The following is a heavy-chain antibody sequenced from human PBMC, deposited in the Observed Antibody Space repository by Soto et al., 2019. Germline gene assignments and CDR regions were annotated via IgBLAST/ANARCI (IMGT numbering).Heavy chain of an antibody. Sequence: ASVKVSCKASGYSVTSYYMHWVRQAPGQGLEWMGIINPNSGSTTYAQKFQGRVTMTRDTSTSTVYMELTSLTAGDTAVYYCAKATATTGGAFDICGQGTMVTVSS. CDR3: AKATATTGGAFDI. CDR1: GYSVTSYY. CDR2: INPNSGST. D-gene: IGHD1-7*01. V-gene: IGHV1-46*01. J-gene: IGHJ3*02.